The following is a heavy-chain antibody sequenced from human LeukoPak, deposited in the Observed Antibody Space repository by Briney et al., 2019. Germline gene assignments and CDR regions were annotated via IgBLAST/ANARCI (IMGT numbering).Heavy chain of an antibody. Sequence: PGGSLRLSCAASGFTFSSYSMNWVRQAPGKGLEWVSSISSSSSYIYYADSVKGRFTISRDNAKNSLYLQMNSLRAEDTAVYYCAGRAYSSSWYRGPFDYWGQGTLVTVSS. CDR1: GFTFSSYS. J-gene: IGHJ4*02. CDR2: ISSSSSYI. D-gene: IGHD6-13*01. CDR3: AGRAYSSSWYRGPFDY. V-gene: IGHV3-21*01.